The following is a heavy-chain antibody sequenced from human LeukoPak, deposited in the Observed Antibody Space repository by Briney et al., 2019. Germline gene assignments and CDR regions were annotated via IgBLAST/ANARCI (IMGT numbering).Heavy chain of an antibody. Sequence: SQTLSLTCTVSGGSISSGGYYWSWIRQHPGKGLEWIGYIYYSGSTYYNPSLKSRVTISVDTSKNQFSLKLSSVTAADTAVYYCARDWEAAAGYYGMDVWGQGTTVTVSS. CDR1: GGSISSGGYY. V-gene: IGHV4-31*03. CDR2: IYYSGST. J-gene: IGHJ6*02. CDR3: ARDWEAAAGYYGMDV. D-gene: IGHD6-13*01.